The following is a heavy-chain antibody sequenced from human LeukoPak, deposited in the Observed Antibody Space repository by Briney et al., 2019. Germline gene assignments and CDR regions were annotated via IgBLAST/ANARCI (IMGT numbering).Heavy chain of an antibody. V-gene: IGHV1-2*02. J-gene: IGHJ4*02. CDR3: VRHLTDPTSGDY. CDR2: MHPNTGDT. CDR1: GYTFTDEY. D-gene: IGHD1-14*01. Sequence: ASVKVSCKTSGYTFTDEYIHWVRQTPGHGLECMGWMHPNTGDTVYVQKFQGRVSFTRDTSISTAYMELHRLRSDDTAVYYCVRHLTDPTSGDYWGQGTLVTVS.